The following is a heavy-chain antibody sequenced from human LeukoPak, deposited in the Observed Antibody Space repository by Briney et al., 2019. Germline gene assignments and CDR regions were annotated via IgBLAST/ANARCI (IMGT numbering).Heavy chain of an antibody. CDR2: IYYSGST. J-gene: IGHJ4*02. D-gene: IGHD3-22*01. CDR3: ARRRRGVSSGYYFDY. CDR1: GGSISSSSYY. V-gene: IGHV4-39*01. Sequence: SETLSLTCTVSGGSISSSSYYWGWIRQPPGKGLEWIGSIYYSGSTYYNPSLKSRVTISVDTSKNQFFLKLSSVTAADTAVYYCARRRRGVSSGYYFDYWGQGTLVTVSS.